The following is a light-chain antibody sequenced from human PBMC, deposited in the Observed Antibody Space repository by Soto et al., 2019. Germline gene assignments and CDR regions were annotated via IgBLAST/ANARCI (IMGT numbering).Light chain of an antibody. CDR1: KSVSSSY. Sequence: EIVLTQSPGTLTLSPGERATLSCRASKSVSSSYLAWYKQKPGQAPKLLIYGASSRATGITDRFSGSGSGTDFTLTISRLEPEDFAVYYCQQYGSSTPWTFGEGTKVEIK. V-gene: IGKV3-20*01. CDR3: QQYGSSTPWT. CDR2: GAS. J-gene: IGKJ1*01.